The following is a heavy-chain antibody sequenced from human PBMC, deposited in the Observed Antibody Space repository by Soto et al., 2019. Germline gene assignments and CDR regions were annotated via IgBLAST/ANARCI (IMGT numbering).Heavy chain of an antibody. CDR2: IKGDGSEK. D-gene: IGHD1-1*01. CDR1: GFSFSREW. V-gene: IGHV3-7*04. J-gene: IGHJ4*02. Sequence: EVQLVESGGGLVQPGGSLRLSCVVSGFSFSREWMSWVRLAPGKGLEWVANIKGDGSEKYYVDSVKGRFTISRDNVNNSLFLQLNILRVEDTAVYYCVRNENWGQGALVTVSP. CDR3: VRNEN.